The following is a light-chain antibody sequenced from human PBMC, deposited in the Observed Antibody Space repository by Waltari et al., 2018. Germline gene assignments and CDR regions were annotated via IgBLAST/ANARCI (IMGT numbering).Light chain of an antibody. V-gene: IGKV1-16*01. CDR1: QGILTY. Sequence: DIQMTQSPSSLSASLGDRVTITCRASQGILTYLAWFQQKPGKAPKSLIYGATSLQSGVPSRFSGSVSGTDFALTIFDLQPEDFATYYCQQYNFYPVTFGQGTRLDIK. J-gene: IGKJ5*01. CDR2: GAT. CDR3: QQYNFYPVT.